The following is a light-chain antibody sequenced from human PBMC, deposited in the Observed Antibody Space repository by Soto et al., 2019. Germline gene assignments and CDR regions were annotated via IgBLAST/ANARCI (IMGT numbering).Light chain of an antibody. CDR1: QTISSW. V-gene: IGKV1-5*01. CDR2: DAS. Sequence: DIQMTQSASALSGSVGDRVTITCRASQTISSWLAWYQQKPGKAPKLLIYDASNLDSGVPSRFSGSGSGTEFSLTISNLQPDDCATYYCQQYENYWTFGQGTKVDI. CDR3: QQYENYWT. J-gene: IGKJ1*01.